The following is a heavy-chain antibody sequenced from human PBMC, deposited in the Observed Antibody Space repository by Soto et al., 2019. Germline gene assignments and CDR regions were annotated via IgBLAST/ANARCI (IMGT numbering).Heavy chain of an antibody. V-gene: IGHV3-9*01. Sequence: EVQLVESGGGLVQPGRSLRLSCAASGFTFDDYAMHWVRQAPGKGLEWVSGISWNSGSIGYADSVKGRFTISRDNAKNSLYLQMNSLRAEDTALYYCAKDISEAAAGYYYFDYWGQGTLVTVSS. CDR3: AKDISEAAAGYYYFDY. J-gene: IGHJ4*02. CDR1: GFTFDDYA. CDR2: ISWNSGSI. D-gene: IGHD6-13*01.